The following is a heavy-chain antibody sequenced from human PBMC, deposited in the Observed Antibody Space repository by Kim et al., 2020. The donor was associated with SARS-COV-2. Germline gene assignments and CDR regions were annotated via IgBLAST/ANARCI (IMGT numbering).Heavy chain of an antibody. CDR3: ARERGGYRYSGNSNYYGMDV. J-gene: IGHJ6*02. CDR2: ISYDGSNT. Sequence: GGSLRLSCPASGLTFSNYAMHWVRQAPGKGLVWVASISYDGSNTYYADSVKGRFTISRDDSRNTLYLQMNSLRAEDTAVYYCARERGGYRYSGNSNYYGMDVSGPGTAVTVFS. V-gene: IGHV3-30*04. CDR1: GLTFSNYA. D-gene: IGHD1-26*01.